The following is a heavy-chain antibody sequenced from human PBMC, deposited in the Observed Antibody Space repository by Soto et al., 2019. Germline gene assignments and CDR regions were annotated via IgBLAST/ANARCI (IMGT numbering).Heavy chain of an antibody. Sequence: GGSLRLSCAASGFTFNTFALTWVRQAPGKGLEWVSSITVDGGSTYYVGSVKGRFTVSRDNSKNTLYLQMDSLRAEDTAVYYCTTTRPGTNVFDNWGQGTLVTVSS. CDR2: ITVDGGST. CDR3: TTTRPGTNVFDN. CDR1: GFTFNTFA. J-gene: IGHJ3*02. D-gene: IGHD6-13*01. V-gene: IGHV3-23*01.